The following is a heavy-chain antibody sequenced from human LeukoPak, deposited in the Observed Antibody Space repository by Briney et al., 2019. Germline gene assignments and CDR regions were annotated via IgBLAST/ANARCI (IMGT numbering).Heavy chain of an antibody. CDR3: ARDSAAGTPFDY. V-gene: IGHV4-34*01. CDR1: GGSFSGYY. D-gene: IGHD6-13*01. CDR2: INHNGST. J-gene: IGHJ4*02. Sequence: SETLSLTCAVYGGSFSGYYWSWIRQPPGKGLEWIGEINHNGSTNYNPSLKSRVTISVDTSKNQFSLKLSSVTAADTAVYYCARDSAAGTPFDYWGQGTLVTVSS.